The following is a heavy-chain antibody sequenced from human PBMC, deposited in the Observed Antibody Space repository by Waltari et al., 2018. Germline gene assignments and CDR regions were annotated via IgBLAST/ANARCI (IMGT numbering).Heavy chain of an antibody. J-gene: IGHJ4*02. CDR3: ASVTYGDSGYDPGSDY. D-gene: IGHD5-12*01. CDR1: GGSISSSSYY. V-gene: IGHV4-39*01. Sequence: QLQLQESGPGLVKPSETLSLTCTVSGGSISSSSYYWGWIRQPPGKGLEWIGSIYYSGSTYYNPSLKSRVTISVDTSKNQFSLKLSSVTAADTAVYYCASVTYGDSGYDPGSDYWGQGTLVTVSS. CDR2: IYYSGST.